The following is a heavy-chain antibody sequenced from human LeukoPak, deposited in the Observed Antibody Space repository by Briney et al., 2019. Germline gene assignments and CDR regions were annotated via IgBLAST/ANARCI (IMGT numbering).Heavy chain of an antibody. V-gene: IGHV3-23*01. CDR1: GFTFSTYA. J-gene: IGHJ4*02. Sequence: SGGSLRLSCAASGFTFSTYAMSWVRQAPGKGLEWVSGMSTTGGGKYYADSVKGRFTISRDNSKNTLYLQMNSLRAEDTAVYYCANDGFDYYHTSGYSYFHYWGQGTLVTVSS. D-gene: IGHD3-22*01. CDR3: ANDGFDYYHTSGYSYFHY. CDR2: MSTTGGGK.